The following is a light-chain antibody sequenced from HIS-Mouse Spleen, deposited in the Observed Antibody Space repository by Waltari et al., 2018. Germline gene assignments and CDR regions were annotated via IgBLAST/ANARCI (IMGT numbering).Light chain of an antibody. V-gene: IGKV3-20*01. CDR3: QQYGSSPPYT. CDR2: GAS. Sequence: ELVLTQSPGTLSLSPGERATLSCRASQSVSSSHLAWYQQKPGQAPRLLIYGASSRATGIPDRFSGSGSGTDFTLTISRLEPEDFAVYYCQQYGSSPPYTFGQGTKLEIK. CDR1: QSVSSSH. J-gene: IGKJ2*01.